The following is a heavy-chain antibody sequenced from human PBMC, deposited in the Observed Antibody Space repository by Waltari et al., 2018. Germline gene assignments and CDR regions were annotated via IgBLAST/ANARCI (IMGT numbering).Heavy chain of an antibody. CDR2: VYSAGNT. CDR3: ASFREYYDSSGNYFGAFDT. Sequence: QVQLQESGPGLVKPSQTLSLTCDVSGVSIRSGGYSWSWVRQPAGKGLEWSGRVYSAGNTDYNPSLKSRATVSVDTSKNQFFLRLTFMAAADAAVYYCASFREYYDSSGNYFGAFDTWGQGTKVTVSS. J-gene: IGHJ3*02. CDR1: GVSIRSGGYS. V-gene: IGHV4-61*02. D-gene: IGHD3-22*01.